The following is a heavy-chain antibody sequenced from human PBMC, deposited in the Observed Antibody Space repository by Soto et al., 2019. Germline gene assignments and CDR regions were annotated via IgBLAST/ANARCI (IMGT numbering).Heavy chain of an antibody. CDR3: AKDRRQWLGSIEYFQH. V-gene: IGHV3-23*01. J-gene: IGHJ1*01. Sequence: GGSLRLSCAASGFTFSSYAMSWVRQAPGKGLEWVSAISGSGGSTYYADSVKGRFTISRDNSKNTLYLQMNSLRAEDTAVYYCAKDRRQWLGSIEYFQHWGQGTLVTVS. D-gene: IGHD6-19*01. CDR1: GFTFSSYA. CDR2: ISGSGGST.